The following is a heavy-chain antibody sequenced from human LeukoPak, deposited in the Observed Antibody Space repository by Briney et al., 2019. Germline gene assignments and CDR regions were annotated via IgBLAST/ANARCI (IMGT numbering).Heavy chain of an antibody. CDR3: ARGNYDSSGYYLRRVSSFDY. J-gene: IGHJ4*02. CDR1: GGSISSYY. V-gene: IGHV4-59*01. CDR2: IYYSGST. D-gene: IGHD3-22*01. Sequence: KPSETLSLTCTVSGGSISSYYWSWIRQPPGKGLEWIVYIYYSGSTNYNPSLKSRVTISVDTSKNQFSLKLSSVTAADTAVYYCARGNYDSSGYYLRRVSSFDYWGQGTLVTVSS.